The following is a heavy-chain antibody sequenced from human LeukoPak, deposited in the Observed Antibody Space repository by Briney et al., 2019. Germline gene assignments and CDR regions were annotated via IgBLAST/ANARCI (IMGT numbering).Heavy chain of an antibody. J-gene: IGHJ4*02. CDR1: GGSISSYY. D-gene: IGHD1-26*01. CDR3: ARGGRGNYNAPFDY. CDR2: IYYSGNT. V-gene: IGHV4-59*01. Sequence: SETLSLTCTVSGGSISSYYWNWIRQPPGKGLEWIGYIYYSGNTNYNPSLRGRVSLSVDTSKNQFSLKLTSVTAADTAMYYCARGGRGNYNAPFDYWGQGTLGTVSS.